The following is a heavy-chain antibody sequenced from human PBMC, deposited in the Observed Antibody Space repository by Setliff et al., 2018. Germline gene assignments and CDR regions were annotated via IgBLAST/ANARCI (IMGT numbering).Heavy chain of an antibody. CDR2: IYYSGST. D-gene: IGHD3-10*01. V-gene: IGHV4-59*01. CDR1: GGSISSYY. J-gene: IGHJ4*02. CDR3: AKGRGEMDS. Sequence: LSLTCTVSGGSISSYYWSWIRQPAGKGLEWIGYIYYSGSTNYNPSLKSRVSISIDTSKNQFSLNVRSVTAADTAIYYCAKGRGEMDSWGQGILVTVSS.